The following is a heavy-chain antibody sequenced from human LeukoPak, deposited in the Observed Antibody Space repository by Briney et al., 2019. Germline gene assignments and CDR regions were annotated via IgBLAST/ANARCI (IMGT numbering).Heavy chain of an antibody. D-gene: IGHD6-19*01. J-gene: IGHJ4*02. CDR2: ISAYNGNT. CDR3: ARGWEWLTPFDY. V-gene: IGHV1-18*04. Sequence: ASVKVSCKASGYTFTSYGISWVRQAPGQGREWMGWISAYNGNTNYAQKLQGRVTMTTDTSTSTDYMEMRRLRSEDTAVYYCARGWEWLTPFDYWGQGTLVTVSS. CDR1: GYTFTSYG.